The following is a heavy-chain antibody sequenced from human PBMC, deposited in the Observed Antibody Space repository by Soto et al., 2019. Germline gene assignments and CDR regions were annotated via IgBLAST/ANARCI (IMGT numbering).Heavy chain of an antibody. CDR2: IYTGGST. CDR3: ARNVGYGDHRGY. V-gene: IGHV3-66*01. CDR1: GFTVSSSY. J-gene: IGHJ4*02. Sequence: EVQLLESGGGLVPPGGSLRLSCAASGFTVSSSYMTWVRQAPGKGLEWVSVIYTGGSTYYADSVKGRFTISRDDSKNVVYLQMNSLRVEDTAVYYCARNVGYGDHRGYWGQGTLVTVSS. D-gene: IGHD4-17*01.